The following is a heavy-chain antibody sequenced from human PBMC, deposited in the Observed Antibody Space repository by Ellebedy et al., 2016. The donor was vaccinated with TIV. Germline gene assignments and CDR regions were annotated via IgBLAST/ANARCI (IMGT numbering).Heavy chain of an antibody. J-gene: IGHJ3*02. D-gene: IGHD4-23*01. CDR2: ISTSGSYT. Sequence: GGSLRLXXAASRFRFSDYYMIWIRQAPGKGLEWVSYISTSGSYTNYADSVKGRFAISRDNAKNSVYLQMNSLRAEDTAVYYCVREGKSGKVFDIWGQGTMVTVSS. V-gene: IGHV3-11*05. CDR1: RFRFSDYY. CDR3: VREGKSGKVFDI.